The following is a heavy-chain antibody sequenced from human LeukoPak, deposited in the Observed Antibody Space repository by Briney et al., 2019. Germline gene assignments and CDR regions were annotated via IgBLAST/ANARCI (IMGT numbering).Heavy chain of an antibody. V-gene: IGHV1-18*01. J-gene: IGHJ4*02. D-gene: IGHD4-23*01. Sequence: ASVKVSCKASGYTFTSYGTSWVRQAPGQGLEWMGWISAYNGNTNYAQKLQGRVTMTTDTSTSTAYMELRSLRSDDTAVYYCASRGYYGGSYYFDYWGQGTLVTVSS. CDR3: ASRGYYGGSYYFDY. CDR1: GYTFTSYG. CDR2: ISAYNGNT.